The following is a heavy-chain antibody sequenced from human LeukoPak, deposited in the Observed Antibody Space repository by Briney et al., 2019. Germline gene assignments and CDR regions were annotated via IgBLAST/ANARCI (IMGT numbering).Heavy chain of an antibody. Sequence: GRSLRLSCAASGFNFSSYAMHWVRQAPGKGLEWVAVISYDGSNKYYADSVKGRFTISRDNSKDTLYLQMNSLRAEDTAVYYCARQLSTITIFDYWGQGTLVTVSS. CDR2: ISYDGSNK. CDR3: ARQLSTITIFDY. CDR1: GFNFSSYA. D-gene: IGHD3-3*01. J-gene: IGHJ4*02. V-gene: IGHV3-30-3*01.